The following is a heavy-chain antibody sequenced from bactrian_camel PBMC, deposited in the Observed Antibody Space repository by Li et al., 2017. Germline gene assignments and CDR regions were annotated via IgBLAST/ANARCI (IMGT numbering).Heavy chain of an antibody. D-gene: IGHD1*01. CDR1: AYCYC. J-gene: IGHJ4*01. CDR3: AARRPSLGCPLAGGYFQY. Sequence: VQLVESGGGSVQAGGSLRLSCTASAYCYCLGWFRQAPGKEREGVATICARGASTCYADSVKGRFTISRDNAKNTVYLQMATLRPEDTAMYYCAARRPSLGCPLAGGYFQYWGQGTQVTVS. V-gene: IGHV3S63*01. CDR2: ICARGAST.